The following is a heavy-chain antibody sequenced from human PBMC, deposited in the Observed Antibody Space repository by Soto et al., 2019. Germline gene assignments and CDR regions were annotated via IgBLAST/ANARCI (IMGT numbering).Heavy chain of an antibody. CDR1: GFTFKESA. CDR2: ISDTGAST. V-gene: IGHV3-23*01. J-gene: IGHJ4*02. CDR3: AKDRGHTDYFEY. Sequence: EVRLLEAGGGLKQPGGSLRLSCAASGFTFKESAMNWVRQAPGKGLEWVASISDTGASTWYAESVRGRLSISRDNARNSLYLELNSLRSEDTALYYCAKDRGHTDYFEYWGQGTLVSVSS. D-gene: IGHD2-21*01.